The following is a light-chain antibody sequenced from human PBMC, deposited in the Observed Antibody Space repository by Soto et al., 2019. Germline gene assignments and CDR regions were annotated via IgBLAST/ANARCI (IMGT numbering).Light chain of an antibody. V-gene: IGKV2-28*01. Sequence: DIVMIQSPLSLPVTPGEPASISCRSSQSLLHSNGYTYLDWYLQKPGQSPQLLIYLGSNRASGVPDRFSGSGSGTDFTLKISRVEAEDFGVYYCMQGLQTPYTFGQGTKLEI. CDR3: MQGLQTPYT. CDR1: QSLLHSNGYTY. CDR2: LGS. J-gene: IGKJ2*01.